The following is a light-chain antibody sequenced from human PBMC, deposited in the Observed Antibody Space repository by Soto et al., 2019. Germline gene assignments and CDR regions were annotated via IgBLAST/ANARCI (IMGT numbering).Light chain of an antibody. CDR1: QSISSSY. CDR2: GAS. V-gene: IGKV3-20*01. CDR3: QQYSSSPPEFT. J-gene: IGKJ3*01. Sequence: EIVLTQSPGTLSLSPGERATLSCRASQSISSSYLAWYQQRPGQAPRLLIFGASYRATRIPERFSGSGSGTDFTLTISRLEPEDFAVYYCQQYSSSPPEFTFGTGTRVDSK.